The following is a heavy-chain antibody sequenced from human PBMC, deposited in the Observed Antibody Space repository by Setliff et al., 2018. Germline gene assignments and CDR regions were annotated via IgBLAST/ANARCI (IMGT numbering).Heavy chain of an antibody. CDR1: GNRFTDYN. V-gene: IGHV1-2*02. Sequence: VASVKVSCKASGNRFTDYNLHWVRQAPGQGLDWMGWINPNSGDTHSAQKFQGRVTMTRDTSIDTAYMEVNRLTYDDTAVYYCARVGGYASAWHGIEAFDIWGQGTKVTVS. D-gene: IGHD6-19*01. J-gene: IGHJ3*02. CDR2: INPNSGDT. CDR3: ARVGGYASAWHGIEAFDI.